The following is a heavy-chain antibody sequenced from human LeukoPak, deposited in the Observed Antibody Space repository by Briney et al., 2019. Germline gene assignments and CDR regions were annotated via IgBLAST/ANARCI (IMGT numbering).Heavy chain of an antibody. CDR3: TRSVGYYDILTGYP. CDR1: GFTFGDYA. Sequence: GGSLRLSCTASGFTFGDYAMSWVRQAPGKGLEWVGFIRGKAYGGTTEYAASVKGRFTISRDDSKSIAYLQMNSLKTEDTAVYYCTRSVGYYDILTGYPWGQGTLVTVSS. D-gene: IGHD3-9*01. CDR2: IRGKAYGGTT. J-gene: IGHJ4*02. V-gene: IGHV3-49*04.